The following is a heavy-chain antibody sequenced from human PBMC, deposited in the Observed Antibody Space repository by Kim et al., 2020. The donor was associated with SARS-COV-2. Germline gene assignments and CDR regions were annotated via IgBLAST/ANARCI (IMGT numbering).Heavy chain of an antibody. CDR1: GGSISSSSYY. V-gene: IGHV4-39*01. CDR3: ARHSYGEIVSGWYNTFDY. CDR2: IYYSGST. Sequence: SETLSLTCTVSGGSISSSSYYWGWIRQPPGKGLEWIGSIYYSGSTYYNPSLKSRVTISVDTSKNQFSLKLSSVTAADTAVYYCARHSYGEIVSGWYNTFDYWGQGTLVTVSS. J-gene: IGHJ4*02. D-gene: IGHD6-19*01.